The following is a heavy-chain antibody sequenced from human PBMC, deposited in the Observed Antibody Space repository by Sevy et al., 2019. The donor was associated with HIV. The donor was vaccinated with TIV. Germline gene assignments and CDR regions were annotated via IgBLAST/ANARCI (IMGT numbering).Heavy chain of an antibody. CDR3: ASFYCRGGSCSNSYYFDY. CDR2: INPNSGGT. CDR1: GYTFTGYY. V-gene: IGHV1-2*06. J-gene: IGHJ4*02. D-gene: IGHD2-15*01. Sequence: ASVKVSCKASGYTFTGYYMHWVRQAPGQGLEWMGRINPNSGGTNYAQKFQGRVTMTRDTSISTAYMELSRLRSDDTAVYYCASFYCRGGSCSNSYYFDYWGQGTLVTVSS.